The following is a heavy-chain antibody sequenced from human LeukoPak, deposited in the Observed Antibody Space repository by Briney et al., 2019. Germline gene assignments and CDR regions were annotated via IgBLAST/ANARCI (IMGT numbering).Heavy chain of an antibody. CDR3: ARDPGGIAVAGPYYYGMDV. CDR1: GYTFTSYY. CDR2: INPSGGST. J-gene: IGHJ6*02. D-gene: IGHD6-19*01. V-gene: IGHV1-46*01. Sequence: ASVKVSCKASGYTFTSYYMHWVRHAPGQGLEWMGIINPSGGSTSYAQKFQGRVTMTRDTSTSTVYMELSSLRSEDTAVYYCARDPGGIAVAGPYYYGMDVWGQGTTVTVSS.